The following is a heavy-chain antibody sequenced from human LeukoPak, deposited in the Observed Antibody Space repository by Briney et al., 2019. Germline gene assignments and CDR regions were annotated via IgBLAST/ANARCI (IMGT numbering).Heavy chain of an antibody. D-gene: IGHD2-2*01. Sequence: GGSLRLSCAASGFTFSDYYMSSIPQAPGKGLEWVSYISSSGSTIYYADSVKGRFTISRDNAKNSLYLQMNSLRAEDTAVYYCARDRAWYCSSTSCHNGAFDIWGQGTMVTVSS. CDR2: ISSSGSTI. CDR3: ARDRAWYCSSTSCHNGAFDI. V-gene: IGHV3-11*01. CDR1: GFTFSDYY. J-gene: IGHJ3*02.